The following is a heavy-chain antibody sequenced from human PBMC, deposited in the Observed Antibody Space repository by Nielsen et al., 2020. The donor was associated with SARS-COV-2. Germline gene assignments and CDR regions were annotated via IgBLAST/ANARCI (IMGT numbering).Heavy chain of an antibody. CDR3: ARDAGATRYWYFDL. Sequence: GGSLRLSCAASGFTFSNAWMSWVRQAPGKGLEWVGRIKSKTDGGTTDYAAPVKGRFTISRDDSKNTLYLQMNSLRAEDTAVYYCARDAGATRYWYFDLWGRGTLVTVSS. D-gene: IGHD1-26*01. CDR2: IKSKTDGGTT. CDR1: GFTFSNAW. V-gene: IGHV3-15*01. J-gene: IGHJ2*01.